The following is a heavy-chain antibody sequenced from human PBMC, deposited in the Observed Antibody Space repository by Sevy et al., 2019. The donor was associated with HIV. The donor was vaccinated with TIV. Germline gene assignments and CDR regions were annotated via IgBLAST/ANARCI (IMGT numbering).Heavy chain of an antibody. CDR1: GFTFTTYA. J-gene: IGHJ4*02. D-gene: IGHD2-2*01. CDR3: VRELGSAARTLRY. Sequence: GGSLRLSCAASGFTFTTYAMHWVRQAPGKGLEWVAVIWYDGSHKYYADSMKGRFTISRDTSKNTVYLQMNSLRAEDTAVYYCVRELGSAARTLRYWGQGTLVTVSS. V-gene: IGHV3-33*01. CDR2: IWYDGSHK.